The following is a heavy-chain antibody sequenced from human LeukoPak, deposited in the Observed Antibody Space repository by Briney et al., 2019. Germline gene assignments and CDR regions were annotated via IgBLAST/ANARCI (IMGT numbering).Heavy chain of an antibody. CDR2: IYYSGST. CDR1: GGSISSSSYY. D-gene: IGHD3-9*01. CDR3: ARVLLPHNFDWLLHNWFDP. V-gene: IGHV4-39*07. J-gene: IGHJ5*02. Sequence: KASETLSLTCTVSGGSISSSSYYWGWIRQPPGKGLEWIGSIYYSGSTYYNPSLKSRVTISVDTSKNQFSLKLSSVTAADTAVYYCARVLLPHNFDWLLHNWFDPWGQGTLVTVSS.